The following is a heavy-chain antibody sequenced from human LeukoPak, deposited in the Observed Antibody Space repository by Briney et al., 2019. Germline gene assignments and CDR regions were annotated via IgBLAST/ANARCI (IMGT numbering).Heavy chain of an antibody. CDR3: ARDPLPTN. CDR2: ISSSGNTI. Sequence: GGSLRLSCAASGFTLSSYEMNWVRQAPGKGLEWVSYISSSGNTIYYADSVKGRFTISRDNAKNSLYLQMNSLRAEDTAVYYCARDPLPTNWGQGTLVTVSS. J-gene: IGHJ4*02. CDR1: GFTLSSYE. V-gene: IGHV3-48*03.